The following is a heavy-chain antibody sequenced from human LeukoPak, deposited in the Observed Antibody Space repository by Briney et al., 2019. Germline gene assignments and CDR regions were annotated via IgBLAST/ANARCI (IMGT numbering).Heavy chain of an antibody. V-gene: IGHV3-30*04. D-gene: IGHD6-19*01. CDR3: ARDPPFVSGWSQNYFDY. CDR1: GFTFDNYA. Sequence: GGSLRLSCAPSGFTFDNYAMHWVRQAPGKGLEWVALISYDGGNIYYADSVQGRFTISRDNSKNTLYLQMNSLRPEDTAVYYCARDPPFVSGWSQNYFDYWGQGTLVTVSS. CDR2: ISYDGGNI. J-gene: IGHJ4*02.